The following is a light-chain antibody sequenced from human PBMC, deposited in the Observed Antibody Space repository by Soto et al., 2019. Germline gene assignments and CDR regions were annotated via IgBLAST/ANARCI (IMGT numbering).Light chain of an antibody. V-gene: IGKV1-39*01. CDR2: AAS. Sequence: DIQMTQSPSSLSASVGDRVTITCRASQSISSYLNWYQQKPGKAPKLLIYAASSLQSGVPSRFSGSGSGTDFTLTISSLQPEDFATYPCQQSYSTLYTFGQGTKLEIK. CDR1: QSISSY. CDR3: QQSYSTLYT. J-gene: IGKJ2*01.